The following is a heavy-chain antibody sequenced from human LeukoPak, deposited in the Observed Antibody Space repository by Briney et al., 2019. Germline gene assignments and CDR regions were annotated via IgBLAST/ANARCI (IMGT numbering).Heavy chain of an antibody. D-gene: IGHD6-19*01. V-gene: IGHV4-59*01. J-gene: IGHJ4*02. Sequence: PSETLSLTCTVSGGSISSYYWSWIRQPPGKGLEWIGYIYYSGSTNYNPSLKSRVTISVDTSKNQFSLKLSSVTAADTAVYYCARDRRGWYDYWGPGTLVTVPS. CDR2: IYYSGST. CDR3: ARDRRGWYDY. CDR1: GGSISSYY.